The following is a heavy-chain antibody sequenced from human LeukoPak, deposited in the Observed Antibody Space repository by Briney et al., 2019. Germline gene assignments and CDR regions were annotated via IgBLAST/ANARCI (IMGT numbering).Heavy chain of an antibody. CDR3: ASSGSYRFDY. V-gene: IGHV3-9*01. Sequence: GGSLRLSCAASGFTFDDYAMHWVRQAPGKGLEWVSGISWNSGSIGYADSVKGRFTISRDNAKNSLYLQMNSLRDEDTAVYYCASSGSYRFDYWGQGTLVTVSS. D-gene: IGHD1-26*01. CDR2: ISWNSGSI. CDR1: GFTFDDYA. J-gene: IGHJ4*02.